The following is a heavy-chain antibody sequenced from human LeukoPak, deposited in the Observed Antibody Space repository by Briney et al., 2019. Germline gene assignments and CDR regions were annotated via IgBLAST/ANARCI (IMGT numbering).Heavy chain of an antibody. CDR2: IRYDGSNK. CDR3: ASGSSSGWSGRLDC. CDR1: GFTFSSYG. V-gene: IGHV3-30*02. D-gene: IGHD6-19*01. J-gene: IGHJ4*02. Sequence: GGSLRLSCAASGFTFSSYGMHWVRQAPGKGLEWVAFIRYDGSNKYYVDSVKGRFTISRDNSNNTLYLPMNSLRAEDTAVYYCASGSSSGWSGRLDCWGQGTLVTVSS.